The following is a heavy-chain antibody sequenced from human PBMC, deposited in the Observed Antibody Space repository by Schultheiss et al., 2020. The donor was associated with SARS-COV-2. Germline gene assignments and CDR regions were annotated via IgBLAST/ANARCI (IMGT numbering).Heavy chain of an antibody. D-gene: IGHD1-14*01. Sequence: GGSPRLSCAASGFTFSSYAMSWVRQAPGKGLEWVSAISGSGGSTYYADSVKGRFTISRDNSKNTLYLQMNSLRAEDTAVYYCAKDPESRHRTNWFDPWGQGTLVTVSS. J-gene: IGHJ5*02. CDR1: GFTFSSYA. CDR2: ISGSGGST. CDR3: AKDPESRHRTNWFDP. V-gene: IGHV3-23*01.